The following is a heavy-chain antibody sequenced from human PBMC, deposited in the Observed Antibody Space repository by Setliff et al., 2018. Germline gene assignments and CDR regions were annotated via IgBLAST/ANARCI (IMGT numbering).Heavy chain of an antibody. CDR2: IYYSGST. CDR3: ARTLLLSPYYFDY. J-gene: IGHJ4*02. D-gene: IGHD2-21*01. V-gene: IGHV4-39*07. CDR1: GDSISSGIYH. Sequence: SETLSLTCSVSGDSISSGIYHWSWIRQPAGKGLEWIGSIYYSGSTYYNPSLKSRVTISVDTSKNQFSLKLSSVTAADTAVYYCARTLLLSPYYFDYWGQGTLVTVSS.